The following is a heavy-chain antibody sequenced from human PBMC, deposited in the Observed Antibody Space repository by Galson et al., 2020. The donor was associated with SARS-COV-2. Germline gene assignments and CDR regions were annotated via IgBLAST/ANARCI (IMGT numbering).Heavy chain of an antibody. CDR3: ARLHYGEYAPEAFDI. Sequence: SETLSLTCAVSGLSISSGSYSWNWLRQPPGMGLEWIGYISHSGGTYYNPSLKSRVTISGDRSKNQFSLRLSSVTAADTAVYYCARLHYGEYAPEAFDIWGPGTRVTVAS. J-gene: IGHJ3*02. CDR1: GLSISSGSYS. V-gene: IGHV4-30-2*01. D-gene: IGHD4-17*01. CDR2: ISHSGGT.